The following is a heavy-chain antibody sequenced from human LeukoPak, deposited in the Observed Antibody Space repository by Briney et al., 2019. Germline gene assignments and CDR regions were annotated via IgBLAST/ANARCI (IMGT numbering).Heavy chain of an antibody. V-gene: IGHV4-59*02. CDR3: ARAYSDYGNDAFDI. Sequence: SETLSLTCTVSGGSVSSYYWSWMRQPPGKGLEWIGYGYYSGSTNKNPSLKSRVTISVDTSKNQFSLKLSSVTAADTAVYYCARAYSDYGNDAFDIWGQGTMVTVS. CDR1: GGSVSSYY. J-gene: IGHJ3*02. CDR2: GYYSGST. D-gene: IGHD5-12*01.